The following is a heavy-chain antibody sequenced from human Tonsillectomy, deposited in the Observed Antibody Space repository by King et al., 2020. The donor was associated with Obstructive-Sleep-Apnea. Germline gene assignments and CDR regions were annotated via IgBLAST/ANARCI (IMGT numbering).Heavy chain of an antibody. CDR3: ARGNIVAPGAWFDP. V-gene: IGHV6-1*01. Sequence: VQLQQSGPGLVKPSQTLSLTCAISGDSVSSNSATWNWIRQSPSRGLEWLGRTYYRSKWYYDYTLSLKSRIIINPDTSKNQFSLQLISVTPEDTALYYCARGNIVAPGAWFDPWGQGTLVTVSS. CDR2: TYYRSKWYY. J-gene: IGHJ5*02. CDR1: GDSVSSNSAT. D-gene: IGHD6-13*01.